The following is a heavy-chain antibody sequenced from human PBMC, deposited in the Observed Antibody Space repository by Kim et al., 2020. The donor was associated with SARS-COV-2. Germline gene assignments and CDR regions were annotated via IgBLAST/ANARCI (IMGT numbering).Heavy chain of an antibody. CDR3: ARDPIYLLYGSGSDGWFDP. CDR2: INPSGGST. J-gene: IGHJ5*02. Sequence: ASVKVSCKASGYTFTSYYMHWVRQAPGQGLEWMGIINPSGGSTSYAQKFQGRVTMTRDTSTSTVYMELSSLRSEDTAVYYCARDPIYLLYGSGSDGWFDPWGQGTLVTVSS. D-gene: IGHD3-10*01. CDR1: GYTFTSYY. V-gene: IGHV1-46*01.